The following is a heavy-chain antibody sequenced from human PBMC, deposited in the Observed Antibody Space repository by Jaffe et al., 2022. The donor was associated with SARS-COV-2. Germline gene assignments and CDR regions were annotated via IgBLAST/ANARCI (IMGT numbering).Heavy chain of an antibody. CDR3: AKDPVTYCGGDCYYEYFDY. D-gene: IGHD2-21*02. CDR2: ISGSGGST. J-gene: IGHJ4*02. CDR1: GFTFSSYA. V-gene: IGHV3-23*01. Sequence: EVQLLESGGGLVQPGGSLRLSCAASGFTFSSYAMSWVRQAPGKGLEWVSAISGSGGSTYYADSVKGRFTISRDNSKNTLYLQMNSLRAEDTAVYYCAKDPVTYCGGDCYYEYFDYWGQGTLVTVSS.